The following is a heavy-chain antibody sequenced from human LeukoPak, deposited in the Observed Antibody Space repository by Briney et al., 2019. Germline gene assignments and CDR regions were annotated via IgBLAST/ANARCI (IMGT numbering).Heavy chain of an antibody. CDR3: AISGTTGGVDY. D-gene: IGHD1-26*01. J-gene: IGHJ4*02. CDR1: GGSISSSSYY. V-gene: IGHV4-39*07. CDR2: IYYSGST. Sequence: SETLSLTCTVSGGSISSSSYYWGWIRQPPGKGLEWIGSIYYSGSTYYNPSLKSRVTISVDTSKNRFSLKLSSVTAADTAVYYCAISGTTGGVDYWGQGTLVTVSS.